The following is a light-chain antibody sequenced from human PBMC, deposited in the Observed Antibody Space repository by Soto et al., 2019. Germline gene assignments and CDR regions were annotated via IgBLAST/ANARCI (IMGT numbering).Light chain of an antibody. CDR3: QQYNSELS. Sequence: DIQMTQSPSTLSASLGDRVTITCRASQSISSWLAWYQQKPGKAPKLLIYKASSLDSGVPTRFSGSGSGTEITLTLSSEQAAVFATYYCQQYNSELSFGQGTKVEIK. V-gene: IGKV1-5*03. J-gene: IGKJ1*01. CDR2: KAS. CDR1: QSISSW.